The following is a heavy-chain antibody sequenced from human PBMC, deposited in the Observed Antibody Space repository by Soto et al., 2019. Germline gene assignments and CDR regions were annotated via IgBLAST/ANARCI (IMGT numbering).Heavy chain of an antibody. V-gene: IGHV1-69*12. J-gene: IGHJ4*02. Sequence: QVQLVQSGAEVKKPGSSVKVSCKASGGTFSSYAISWVRQAPGQGLEWKGGIIPIFGTANYAQKFQGRVTITADESTSTAYMELSSLRAEDTAMYYCARGRDCSDGSCYWSFDYWGQGTLVTVSS. D-gene: IGHD2-15*01. CDR3: ARGRDCSDGSCYWSFDY. CDR1: GGTFSSYA. CDR2: IIPIFGTA.